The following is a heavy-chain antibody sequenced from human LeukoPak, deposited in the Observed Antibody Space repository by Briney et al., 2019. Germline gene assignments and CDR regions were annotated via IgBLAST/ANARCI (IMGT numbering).Heavy chain of an antibody. CDR1: GGSISSSSYY. J-gene: IGHJ5*02. CDR2: IYYSGRT. D-gene: IGHD3-3*01. V-gene: IGHV4-39*01. CDR3: AANDDLDWFDP. Sequence: PSETLSLTCAVSGGSISSSSYYWGWIRQPPGKGLEWIGSIYYSGRTYYNPSLKSRVTISVDTSKNQFSLKLSSVTAADTAVYYCAANDDLDWFDPWGQGTLVTVSS.